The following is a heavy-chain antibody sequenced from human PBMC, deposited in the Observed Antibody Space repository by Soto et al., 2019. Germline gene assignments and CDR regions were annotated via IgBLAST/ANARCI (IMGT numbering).Heavy chain of an antibody. CDR2: IYPGDSDT. D-gene: IGHD3-10*01. CDR3: ARVGSGDDRGYYLDY. V-gene: IGHV5-51*01. J-gene: IGHJ4*02. Sequence: PGESLKISCKGSGYSFTSYWIGWVRQMPGKGLEWMGIIYPGDSDTRYSPSFQGQVTISADKSISTAYLQWSSLKASDTAMYYCARVGSGDDRGYYLDYWGQGTLVTVSS. CDR1: GYSFTSYW.